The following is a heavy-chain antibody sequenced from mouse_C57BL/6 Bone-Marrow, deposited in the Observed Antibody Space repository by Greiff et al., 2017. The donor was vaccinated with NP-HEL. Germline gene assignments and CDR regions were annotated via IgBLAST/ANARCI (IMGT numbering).Heavy chain of an antibody. V-gene: IGHV1-19*01. J-gene: IGHJ3*01. CDR2: INPYNGGT. D-gene: IGHD2-2*01. Sequence: VQLQQSGPVLVKPGASVKMSCKASGYTFTDYYMHWVKQSHGKSLEWIGDINPYNGGTRYNQKFKGKATLTVDKSSSTAYMELHSLTSEDSAVYYCAGGGYEVLFAYWGQGTLVTVSA. CDR1: GYTFTDYY. CDR3: AGGGYEVLFAY.